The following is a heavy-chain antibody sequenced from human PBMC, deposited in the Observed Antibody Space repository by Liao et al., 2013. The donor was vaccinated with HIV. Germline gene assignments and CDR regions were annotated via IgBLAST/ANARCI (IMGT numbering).Heavy chain of an antibody. J-gene: IGHJ4*02. CDR1: GGSISSYY. V-gene: IGHV4-4*07. Sequence: QVQLQESGPGLVKPSETLSLTCTVSGGSISSYYWSWIRQPAGKGLEWIGRIYISGSTNYNPSLKSRVTLSADTSKNQFSLRLSSVTAADTAVYFCARDRCTGGSCYSDYWGRGTLVTVSS. CDR2: IYISGST. CDR3: ARDRCTGGSCYSDY. D-gene: IGHD2-15*01.